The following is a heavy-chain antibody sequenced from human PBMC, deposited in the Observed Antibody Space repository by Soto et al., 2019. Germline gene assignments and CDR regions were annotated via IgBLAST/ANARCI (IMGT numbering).Heavy chain of an antibody. Sequence: LRLSCAASGFTFSSYAMHWVRQAPGKGLEWVAVISYDGSNKYYADSVKGRFTISRDNSKNTLYLQMNSLRAEDTAVYYCARRLICSRGGSCYSWNYYYYGMDVWGQGTTVTVSS. V-gene: IGHV3-30-3*01. J-gene: IGHJ6*02. D-gene: IGHD2-15*01. CDR1: GFTFSSYA. CDR3: ARRLICSRGGSCYSWNYYYYGMDV. CDR2: ISYDGSNK.